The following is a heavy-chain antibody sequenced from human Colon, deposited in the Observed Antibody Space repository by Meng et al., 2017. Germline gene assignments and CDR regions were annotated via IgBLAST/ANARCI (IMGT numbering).Heavy chain of an antibody. J-gene: IGHJ3*02. CDR3: ARDVYYYGSGCYYSGDAFDI. Sequence: SETLSLTCTVSGGSISSYYWSWIRQPPGKGLEWIGYIYYSGSTNYNPSLKSRVTISVDTSKNQFSLKLSSVTAADTAVYYCARDVYYYGSGCYYSGDAFDIWGQGTMVTVSS. D-gene: IGHD3-10*01. V-gene: IGHV4-59*01. CDR2: IYYSGST. CDR1: GGSISSYY.